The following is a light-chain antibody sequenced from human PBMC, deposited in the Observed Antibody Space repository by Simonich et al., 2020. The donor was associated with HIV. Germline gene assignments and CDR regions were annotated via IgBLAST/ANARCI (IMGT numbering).Light chain of an antibody. CDR2: EGS. V-gene: IGLV2-14*02. CDR1: SSDVGSYNL. J-gene: IGLJ3*02. CDR3: CSYSGTYTRV. Sequence: QSALTQPASVSGSPGQSITISCTGTSSDVGSYNLVSWYQQHPGKAPKLMIYEGSKRPSGVSNRFSGSKSGNTASLTISGLQAEDEADYYCCSYSGTYTRVFGGGTKLTAL.